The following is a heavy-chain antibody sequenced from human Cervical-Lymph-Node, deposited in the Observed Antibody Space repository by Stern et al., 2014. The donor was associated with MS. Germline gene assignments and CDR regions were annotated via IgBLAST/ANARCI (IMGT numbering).Heavy chain of an antibody. CDR2: ISYDGSKA. CDR1: GFNFSSYA. V-gene: IGHV3-30-3*01. CDR3: ARDLVWFGELDWGAMDV. D-gene: IGHD3-10*01. Sequence: VQLVQSGGGVVQPGRALRLSCAATGFNFSSYAMQWVRQAPGKGLEWLAVISYDGSKAYYTESVKGRFTVSRDNSKNTLFLQVSSLRPEDTAEYYYARDLVWFGELDWGAMDVWGHGTTVTVSS. J-gene: IGHJ6*02.